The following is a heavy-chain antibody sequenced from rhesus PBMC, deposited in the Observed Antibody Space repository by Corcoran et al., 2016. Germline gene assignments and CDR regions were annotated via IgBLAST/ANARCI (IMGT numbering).Heavy chain of an antibody. CDR2: VKSKGDGGAA. V-gene: IGHV3-30*01. Sequence: VQLVESGGALVQPGGSLRLSCAASGFTFSNVWMNWVRQAPGKGLEWVARVKSKGDGGAADYAASVKGRFTISRDDSKNTLYLQMNSLKTEDTAVYYCTTDMGAADFFDYWGQEVLVTVSS. J-gene: IGHJ4*01. CDR3: TTDMGAADFFDY. D-gene: IGHD6-31*01. CDR1: GFTFSNVW.